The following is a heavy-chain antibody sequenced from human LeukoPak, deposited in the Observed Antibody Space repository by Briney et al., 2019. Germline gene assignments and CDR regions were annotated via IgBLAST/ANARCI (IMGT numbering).Heavy chain of an antibody. CDR1: GFTVSDNY. D-gene: IGHD3-3*01. CDR2: IYSGGTT. CDR3: AGGTDFWSGYSFDS. Sequence: GSLRLSCAASGFTVSDNYMSWVRQAPGKGLEWVSLIYSGGTTDYADSVKGRFTISRDISKNTLSLQLGSLRAEDTAVYFCAGGTDFWSGYSFDSWGQGTLVTVSS. J-gene: IGHJ4*02. V-gene: IGHV3-53*01.